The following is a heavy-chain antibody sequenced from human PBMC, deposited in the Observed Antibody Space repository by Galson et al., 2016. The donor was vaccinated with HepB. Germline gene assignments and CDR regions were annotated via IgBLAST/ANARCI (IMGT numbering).Heavy chain of an antibody. V-gene: IGHV3-30*18. D-gene: IGHD2/OR15-2a*01. CDR2: DSMDGRRK. CDR1: GFTFSGYG. J-gene: IGHJ4*02. CDR3: AKRHEYCPPVGCSVDY. Sequence: SLRLSCAASGFTFSGYGMHWVRQAPGKGLEWVAADSMDGRRKFYADSVKGRLTISRDNSNNMLFPQMDSLRPDDTAVYYCAKRHEYCPPVGCSVDYWGQGTLVSVFS.